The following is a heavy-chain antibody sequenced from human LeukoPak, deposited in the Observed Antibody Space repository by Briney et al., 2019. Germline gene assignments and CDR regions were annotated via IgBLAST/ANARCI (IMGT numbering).Heavy chain of an antibody. CDR3: ARSPGGNARTWLDY. Sequence: ASVKVSCKTSGYTFTNYALHWVRQAPGQRLEWMGWTNGATGNIRFSQDFQGRFTITIDTSASTAYMELSSLRSEDTAVYYCARSPGGNARTWLDYWGQGTLVTVSS. CDR2: TNGATGNI. D-gene: IGHD4-23*01. CDR1: GYTFTNYA. J-gene: IGHJ4*02. V-gene: IGHV1-3*02.